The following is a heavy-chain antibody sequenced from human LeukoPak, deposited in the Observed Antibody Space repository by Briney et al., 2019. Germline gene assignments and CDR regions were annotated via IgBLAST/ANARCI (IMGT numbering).Heavy chain of an antibody. CDR1: GFTFSSYE. CDR2: ISSSGSTI. V-gene: IGHV3-48*03. J-gene: IGHJ4*02. CDR3: ARAISETPFDY. Sequence: PGGSLRLSCAASGFTFSSYEMNWVRQAPGKGLEWVSYISSSGSTIYYADSVKGRFTISRDNAKNSLYLQMNSLRAEDTAVYYCARAISETPFDYWGQGTLVTVSS. D-gene: IGHD1-26*01.